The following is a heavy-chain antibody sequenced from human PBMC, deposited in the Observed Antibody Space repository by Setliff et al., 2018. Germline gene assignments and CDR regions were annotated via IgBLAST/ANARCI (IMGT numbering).Heavy chain of an antibody. V-gene: IGHV1-18*01. J-gene: IGHJ4*02. D-gene: IGHD2-21*02. CDR2: ISPYNGYI. Sequence: ASVKVSCKASGYTFSTYGIAWVRQAPGQGLEWMGWISPYNGYIIYAHKFQGRVTMTTDTSTGTADMGLRNLRSDDTAVYYCTRVRPCGADCSTGVGGPFDFDFWGQGTLVTVSS. CDR3: TRVRPCGADCSTGVGGPFDFDF. CDR1: GYTFSTYG.